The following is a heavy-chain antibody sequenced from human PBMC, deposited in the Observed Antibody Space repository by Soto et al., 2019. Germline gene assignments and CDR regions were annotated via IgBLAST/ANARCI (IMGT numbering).Heavy chain of an antibody. V-gene: IGHV4-4*02. J-gene: IGHJ6*02. CDR2: IYHSGST. Sequence: QVQLQESGPGLVKPSGTLSLTCAVSGGSISSSNWWSWVRQPPGKGLEWIGEIYHSGSTNYNPSLKSRVTISVNKSKTQFPLKLSSVTDADTAVYYCARDGDHKFYYGMDVWGQGTTVTVSS. CDR3: ARDGDHKFYYGMDV. CDR1: GGSISSSNW. D-gene: IGHD4-17*01.